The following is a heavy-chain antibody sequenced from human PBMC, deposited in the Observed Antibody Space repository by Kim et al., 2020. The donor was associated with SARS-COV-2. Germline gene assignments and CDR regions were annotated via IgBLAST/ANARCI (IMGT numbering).Heavy chain of an antibody. CDR3: AREYSSGWYGGFDY. J-gene: IGHJ4*02. CDR1: GFSLSTSGMC. D-gene: IGHD6-19*01. CDR2: IDWDDDK. Sequence: SGPTLVNPTQTLTLTCTFSGFSLSTSGMCVSWIRQPPGKALEWLARIDWDDDKYYSTSLKTRLTISKDTSKNQVVLTMTNMDPVDTATYYCAREYSSGWYGGFDYWGQGTLVTVSS. V-gene: IGHV2-70*11.